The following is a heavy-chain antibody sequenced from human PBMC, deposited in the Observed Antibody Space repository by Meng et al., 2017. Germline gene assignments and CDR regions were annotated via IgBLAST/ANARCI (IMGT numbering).Heavy chain of an antibody. CDR2: ISGSGGST. V-gene: IGHV3-23*01. CDR3: ARDLSETYYYDSSGYYSLSH. J-gene: IGHJ4*02. CDR1: GFTFSSYA. Sequence: GESLKISCAASGFTFSSYAMSWVRQAPGKGLEWVSAISGSGGSTYYADSVKGRFTISRDNAKKSLYLQMSSLRAEDTAVYYCARDLSETYYYDSSGYYSLSHWGQGTLVTVSS. D-gene: IGHD3-22*01.